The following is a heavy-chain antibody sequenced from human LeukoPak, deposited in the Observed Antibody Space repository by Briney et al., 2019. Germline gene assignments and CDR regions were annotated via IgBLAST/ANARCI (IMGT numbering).Heavy chain of an antibody. CDR1: GFTFSDYY. CDR2: IRSSDTTI. V-gene: IGHV3-11*01. J-gene: IGHJ4*02. D-gene: IGHD3-9*01. CDR3: ARTRGDWFLDS. Sequence: GGSLRLSCAASGFTFSDYYMIWIRQAPGKGLEGVSYIRSSDTTISYADSVKGRFTISRDNADNSLYLQVNDLRADDTAVYYCARTRGDWFLDSWGQGTLLTVSS.